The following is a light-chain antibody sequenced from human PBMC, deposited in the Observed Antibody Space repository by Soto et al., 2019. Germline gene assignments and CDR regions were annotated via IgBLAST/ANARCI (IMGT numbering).Light chain of an antibody. J-gene: IGKJ1*01. CDR2: GAS. Sequence: EIVLPQSPGTLSLSPGERATLSCRASQSVSSSYLAWYQQKPGQAPRPLIYGASSRAIGIPDRFSGSGSGTDFTLTISILEPEDFAVYYCQQYGRSPWTFGQGTKVEIK. CDR3: QQYGRSPWT. V-gene: IGKV3-20*01. CDR1: QSVSSSY.